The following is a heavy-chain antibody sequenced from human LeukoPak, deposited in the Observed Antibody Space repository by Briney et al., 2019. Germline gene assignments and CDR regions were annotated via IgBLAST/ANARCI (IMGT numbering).Heavy chain of an antibody. CDR3: ARWVGTQLDF. Sequence: GGALRLSCAASGFTFSSSAMHWGCHAPGKRLETVSAISSDGGRVYYGDSVKSRFNISKDNSKNTLYLQMGSLRAEDMAVYYCARWVGTQLDFWGQGTLVTVSS. D-gene: IGHD1-14*01. CDR1: GFTFSSSA. J-gene: IGHJ4*02. CDR2: ISSDGGRV. V-gene: IGHV3-64*02.